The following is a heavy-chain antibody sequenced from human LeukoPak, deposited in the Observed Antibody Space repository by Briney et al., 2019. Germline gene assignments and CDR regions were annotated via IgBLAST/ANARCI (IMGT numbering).Heavy chain of an antibody. CDR3: ARGPNSNWSGLDF. J-gene: IGHJ4*02. CDR1: GFSFSGHW. Sequence: GGSLRLSCTASGFSFSGHWMHWARQLPGKGLVWVSRISPTGSTTSYADSVKGRFTVARDNAKNTLYLQVNNLRAEDTAVYYCARGPNSNWSGLDFWGQGTLVTVSS. D-gene: IGHD6-6*01. V-gene: IGHV3-74*01. CDR2: ISPTGSTT.